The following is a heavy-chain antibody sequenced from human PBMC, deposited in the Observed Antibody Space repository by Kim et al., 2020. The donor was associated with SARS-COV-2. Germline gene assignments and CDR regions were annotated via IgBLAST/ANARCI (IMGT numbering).Heavy chain of an antibody. Sequence: GGSLRLSCAASGFIFSSYGMHWVRQAPGKGLEWVAVISDDGSNKYYGESVKGRFTVSRDNSKNTLYLQMTSLRAEDTAVYYCARGLRSGNQRGYFDYWGQGTLVIVSS. V-gene: IGHV3-33*05. CDR3: ARGLRSGNQRGYFDY. CDR2: ISDDGSNK. D-gene: IGHD2-21*01. CDR1: GFIFSSYG. J-gene: IGHJ4*02.